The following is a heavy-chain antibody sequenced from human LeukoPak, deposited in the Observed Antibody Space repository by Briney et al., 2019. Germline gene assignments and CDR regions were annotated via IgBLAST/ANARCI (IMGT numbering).Heavy chain of an antibody. J-gene: IGHJ4*02. CDR1: GYNFTTYW. D-gene: IGHD2-21*02. CDR3: ERLGPPNCGGDCYSDY. V-gene: IGHV5-51*01. Sequence: GESLKISCKGSGYNFTTYWIGWVRQLPGKGLEWMAMIYPGDSDTRYSPSFQGQVTISADKSIRTAYLQWSSLRASDTAMYYCERLGPPNCGGDCYSDYWGQGTLSTVSS. CDR2: IYPGDSDT.